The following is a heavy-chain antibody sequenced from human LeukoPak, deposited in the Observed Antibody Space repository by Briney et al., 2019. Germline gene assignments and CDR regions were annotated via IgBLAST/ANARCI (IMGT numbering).Heavy chain of an antibody. CDR1: GFTFSDYY. V-gene: IGHV3-11*01. Sequence: GGSLRLSCAASGFTFSDYYMSWIRQAPGKGLEWVSYISSSSSTIYYADSVKGRFTISRDNSKNTLYLQMNSLRAEDTAVYYCATATHHYYYYYMDVWGKGTTVTISS. CDR3: ATATHHYYYYYMDV. CDR2: ISSSSSTI. J-gene: IGHJ6*03.